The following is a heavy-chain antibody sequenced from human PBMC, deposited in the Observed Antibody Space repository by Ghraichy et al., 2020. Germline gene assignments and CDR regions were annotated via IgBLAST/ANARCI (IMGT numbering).Heavy chain of an antibody. CDR2: SRNKANSYTT. CDR3: ARVSAVVTRGNDY. V-gene: IGHV3-72*01. D-gene: IGHD2-21*02. CDR1: GFIFSDHY. J-gene: IGHJ4*02. Sequence: GGSLRLSCAAPGFIFSDHYMDWVRQAPGKGLEWVARSRNKANSYTTEYAASVKGRFTISRDDSNNSLYLQMNSLKTEDTAVYYCARVSAVVTRGNDYWGQGTLVTVSS.